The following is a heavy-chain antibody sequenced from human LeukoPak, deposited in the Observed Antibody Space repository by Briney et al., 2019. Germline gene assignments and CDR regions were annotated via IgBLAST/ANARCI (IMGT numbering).Heavy chain of an antibody. D-gene: IGHD5-12*01. V-gene: IGHV1-69*06. Sequence: SVKVSCKASGGTFSSYAISWVRQAPGQGLEWMGGIIPIFGTTNYAQKFQDRVTITADKSTSTAYMELSSLRSEDTAVYYCARAMVAGGYDIPYYYYYMDVWGKGTTVTVSS. J-gene: IGHJ6*03. CDR3: ARAMVAGGYDIPYYYYYMDV. CDR2: IIPIFGTT. CDR1: GGTFSSYA.